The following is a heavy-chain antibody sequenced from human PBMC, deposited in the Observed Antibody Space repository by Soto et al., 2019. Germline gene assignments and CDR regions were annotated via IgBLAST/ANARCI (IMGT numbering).Heavy chain of an antibody. CDR1: GGSISSSSYY. Sequence: PSETLSLTCTVSGGSISSSSYYWGWIRKPPGKGLEWIGSIYYSGSTYYNPSLKSRVTISVDTSKNQFSLKLSSVTAADTAVYYCARHRPLSYGDYYMDVWGKGTTVTVSS. CDR3: ARHRPLSYGDYYMDV. D-gene: IGHD4-17*01. J-gene: IGHJ6*03. V-gene: IGHV4-39*01. CDR2: IYYSGST.